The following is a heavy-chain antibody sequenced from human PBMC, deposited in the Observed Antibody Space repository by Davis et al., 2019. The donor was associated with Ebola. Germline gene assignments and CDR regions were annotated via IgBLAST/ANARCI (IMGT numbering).Heavy chain of an antibody. J-gene: IGHJ4*02. CDR1: GFTFSSYS. CDR3: AKGRDCTNGICYSDY. V-gene: IGHV3-21*01. Sequence: GESLKISCAASGFTFSSYSMNWVRQAPGKGLEWVSSISSSSSYIYYADSVKGRFTISRDNAKNSLYLQMNSLRAEDTAVYYCAKGRDCTNGICYSDYWGQGTLVTVSS. CDR2: ISSSSSYI. D-gene: IGHD2-8*01.